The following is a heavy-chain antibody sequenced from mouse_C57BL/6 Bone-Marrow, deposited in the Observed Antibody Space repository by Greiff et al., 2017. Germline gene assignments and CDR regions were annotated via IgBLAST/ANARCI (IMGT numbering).Heavy chain of an antibody. CDR3: ARHERYYDYEGYFDY. D-gene: IGHD2-4*01. CDR1: GYIFTEYT. CDR2: FYPGSGSI. V-gene: IGHV1-62-2*01. Sequence: QVQLQQSGAELVKPGASVKLSCKASGYIFTEYTIHWVKQRSGQGLEWIGWFYPGSGSIKYNERFKDKATLTVDKSSNTVYMELSRLTSEDSAVYVCARHERYYDYEGYFDYWGQGTTLTVSS. J-gene: IGHJ2*01.